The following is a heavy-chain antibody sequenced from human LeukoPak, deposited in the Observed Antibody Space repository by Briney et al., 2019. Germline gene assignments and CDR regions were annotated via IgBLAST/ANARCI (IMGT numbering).Heavy chain of an antibody. D-gene: IGHD3-10*01. CDR2: ISWNSGSI. J-gene: IGHJ4*02. Sequence: QPGRSLRLSCAASGFTFDDYAMHWVRQAPGKGLEWVSGISWNSGSIGYADSVKGRFTISRDNAKNSPYLQMNSLRAEDTAVYYCALNPDYYGSGSFDYWGQGTLVTVSS. CDR1: GFTFDDYA. CDR3: ALNPDYYGSGSFDY. V-gene: IGHV3-9*01.